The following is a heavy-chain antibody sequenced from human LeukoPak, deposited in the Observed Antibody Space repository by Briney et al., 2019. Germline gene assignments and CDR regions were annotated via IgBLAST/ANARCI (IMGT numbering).Heavy chain of an antibody. CDR2: MNPNSGNT. D-gene: IGHD3-10*01. J-gene: IGHJ4*02. CDR1: GYTFTSYD. CDR3: TTITMVRGATNPIDY. Sequence: ASVKVSCKASGYTFTSYDINWVRQATGQGLEWMGWMNPNSGNTGYAQKFQGRVTMTRNTSISTAYMELSSLSSEDTAVYYCTTITMVRGATNPIDYWGQGTLVTVSS. V-gene: IGHV1-8*01.